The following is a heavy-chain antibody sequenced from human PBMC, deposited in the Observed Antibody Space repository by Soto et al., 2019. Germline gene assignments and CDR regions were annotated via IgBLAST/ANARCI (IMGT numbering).Heavy chain of an antibody. V-gene: IGHV4-59*01. CDR2: IYYSGST. J-gene: IGHJ4*02. CDR1: GGSISSYY. CDR3: ARADYDILTGSLYYFDY. Sequence: SETLSLTCTVSGGSISSYYWSWIRQPPGKGLEWIGYIYYSGSTNYNPSPKSRVTISVDTSKNQFSLKLSSVTAADTAVYYCARADYDILTGSLYYFDYWGQGTLVTVSS. D-gene: IGHD3-9*01.